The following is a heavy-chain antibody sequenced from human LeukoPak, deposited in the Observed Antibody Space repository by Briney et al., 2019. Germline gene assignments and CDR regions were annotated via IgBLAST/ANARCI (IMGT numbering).Heavy chain of an antibody. CDR2: ISGSGRST. D-gene: IGHD5-12*01. V-gene: IGHV3-23*01. J-gene: IGHJ4*02. CDR3: ARPHSGYDFQGLCY. CDR1: GFTFSDYY. Sequence: GGSLRLSCAASGFTFSDYYMSWIRQAPGKGLEWVSGISGSGRSTYYADSVEGRFTISRDNSKNTLYLQMNSLRAEDTAVYYCARPHSGYDFQGLCYWGQGTLVTVSS.